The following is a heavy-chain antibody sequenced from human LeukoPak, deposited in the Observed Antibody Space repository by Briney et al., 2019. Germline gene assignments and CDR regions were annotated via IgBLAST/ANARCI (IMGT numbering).Heavy chain of an antibody. CDR3: ARGSSEVYYDILTGYYRDFDY. J-gene: IGHJ4*02. D-gene: IGHD3-9*01. CDR2: INHSGST. Sequence: SETLSLTCAVYGGSFSGYYWSWIRQPPGKGLEWMGEINHSGSTNYNPSLNSRVTISVDTSKNQFSLKLSSVTAADTAVYYCARGSSEVYYDILTGYYRDFDYWGQGTLVTVSS. CDR1: GGSFSGYY. V-gene: IGHV4-34*01.